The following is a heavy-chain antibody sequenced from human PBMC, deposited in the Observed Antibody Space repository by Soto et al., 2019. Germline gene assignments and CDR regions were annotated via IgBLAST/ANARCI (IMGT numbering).Heavy chain of an antibody. CDR1: GFSLTTDGVG. V-gene: IGHV2-5*02. CDR2: VYWDDDE. J-gene: IGHJ4*02. D-gene: IGHD2-15*01. Sequence: QITLRESGPALVKPTQTLTLTCTVSGFSLTTDGVGVGWVRQPPGKALEWLTLVYWDDDERYSRSLQSRLTISRDTSRNKVVLTLTNVDPVDTATYYCVRQDSRGRDFDFWGQGILVTVSS. CDR3: VRQDSRGRDFDF.